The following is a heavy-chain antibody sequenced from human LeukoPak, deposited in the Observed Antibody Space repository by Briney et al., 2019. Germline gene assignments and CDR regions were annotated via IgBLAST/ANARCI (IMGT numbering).Heavy chain of an antibody. V-gene: IGHV3-21*04. CDR2: ISSSSSYI. CDR3: ARSAVSGYYWLGMGY. CDR1: GFTFSSYS. J-gene: IGHJ4*02. Sequence: GGSLRLSCAASGFTFSSYSMNWVRQAPGKGLEWVSSISSSSSYIYYADSVKGRFTISRDNAKNSLNLQMNSLRAEDTAVYYCARSAVSGYYWLGMGYWGQGTLVTVSS. D-gene: IGHD3-22*01.